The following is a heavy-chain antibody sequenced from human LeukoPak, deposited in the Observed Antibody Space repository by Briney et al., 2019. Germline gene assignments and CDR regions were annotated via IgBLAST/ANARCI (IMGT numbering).Heavy chain of an antibody. CDR2: IWYDGSNK. D-gene: IGHD3-22*01. J-gene: IGHJ4*02. Sequence: GGSLRLSCSASGFTFSSYAMHWVRQAPGKGLEWVAVIWYDGSNKYYADSVKGRFTISRDNSKNTLYLQMNSLRAEDTAVYYCARDALISVGDSSGYSLWGQGTLVTVSS. V-gene: IGHV3-33*08. CDR3: ARDALISVGDSSGYSL. CDR1: GFTFSSYA.